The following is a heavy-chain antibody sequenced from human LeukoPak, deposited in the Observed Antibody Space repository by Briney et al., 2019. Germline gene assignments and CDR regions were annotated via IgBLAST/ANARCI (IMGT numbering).Heavy chain of an antibody. Sequence: GGSLRLSCAASGFTFSSYSMNWVRQAPGKGLEWVSYISSSSSTVYYADSVKGRLTISRDNAKNSLYLQMNSLRAEDTAVYYCARDSNYYDSSGYYSMIDYWGQGTLVTVSS. D-gene: IGHD3-22*01. CDR3: ARDSNYYDSSGYYSMIDY. CDR2: ISSSSSTV. V-gene: IGHV3-48*01. CDR1: GFTFSSYS. J-gene: IGHJ4*02.